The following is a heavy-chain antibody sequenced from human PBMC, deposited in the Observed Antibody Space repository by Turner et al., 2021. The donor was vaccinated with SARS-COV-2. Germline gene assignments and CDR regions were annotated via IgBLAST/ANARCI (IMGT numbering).Heavy chain of an antibody. D-gene: IGHD3-10*01. V-gene: IGHV3-30-3*01. Sequence: QVQLVESGGGVVQPGTSLRPSCPASGFNFRSYAMHWVRQAPGRGLEWVAVTPYDGSDQYYRDSVKGRFTISRDNSQNTLYLQMNSLRPEDTAVYYCARVGSSWYGEIDYWGQGTLVTVSS. CDR2: TPYDGSDQ. J-gene: IGHJ4*02. CDR3: ARVGSSWYGEIDY. CDR1: GFNFRSYA.